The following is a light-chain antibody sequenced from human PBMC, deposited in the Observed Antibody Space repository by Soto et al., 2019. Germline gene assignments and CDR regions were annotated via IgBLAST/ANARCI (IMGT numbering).Light chain of an antibody. V-gene: IGKV3-20*01. CDR3: QQYGSSPMYT. CDR2: SAS. CDR1: QSVSSTY. J-gene: IGKJ2*01. Sequence: EIVLTQSPGTLSSSPGERATLSCRASQSVSSTYLAWYQQKPGQAPRLLIYSASTRAAGIPDRFSGSGSGTDFSLTISRLEPEDFAVYYCQQYGSSPMYTFGQGTKVDIK.